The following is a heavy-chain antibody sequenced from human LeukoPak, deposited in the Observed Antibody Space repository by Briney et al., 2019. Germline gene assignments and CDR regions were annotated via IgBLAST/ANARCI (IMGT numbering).Heavy chain of an antibody. Sequence: SETLSLTCTVSGGSISGYSWSWIRRPPGKGLEWIGYIYYSGSTNYSPSLESRVTISVDTSKNQFSLKLRSVTAADTAVYYCASGRYGDLYDYWGQGTLVTVSS. D-gene: IGHD4-17*01. V-gene: IGHV4-59*01. CDR1: GGSISGYS. J-gene: IGHJ4*02. CDR3: ASGRYGDLYDY. CDR2: IYYSGST.